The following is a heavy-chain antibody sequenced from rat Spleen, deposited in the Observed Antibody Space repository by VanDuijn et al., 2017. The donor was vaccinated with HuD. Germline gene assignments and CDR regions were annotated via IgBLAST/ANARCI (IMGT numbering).Heavy chain of an antibody. J-gene: IGHJ2*01. Sequence: EVKLVESGGGLVQPGRSLKLSCAASGFNFNDYWMGWVRQAPGKGLEWIGEINKDSSTKNYTPSLKEKFTISRDNAQNTMYLQMSKLGSEDTAIYYCVTERLGVEGWGQGVMVTVSS. CDR3: VTERLGVEG. V-gene: IGHV4-2*01. D-gene: IGHD4-3*01. CDR1: GFNFNDYW. CDR2: INKDSSTK.